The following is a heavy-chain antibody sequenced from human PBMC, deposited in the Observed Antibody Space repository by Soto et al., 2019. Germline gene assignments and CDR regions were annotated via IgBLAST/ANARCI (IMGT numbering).Heavy chain of an antibody. D-gene: IGHD6-19*01. CDR1: GFTFSSYA. Sequence: GSLRLSCAASGFTFSSYAMSWVRQAPGKGLEWVSAISGSGGSTYYADSVKGRFTISRDNSKNTLYLQMNSLRAEDTAVYYCAKDRRVVAVAGMWSWFDPWGQGTLVTVSS. CDR2: ISGSGGST. V-gene: IGHV3-23*01. J-gene: IGHJ5*02. CDR3: AKDRRVVAVAGMWSWFDP.